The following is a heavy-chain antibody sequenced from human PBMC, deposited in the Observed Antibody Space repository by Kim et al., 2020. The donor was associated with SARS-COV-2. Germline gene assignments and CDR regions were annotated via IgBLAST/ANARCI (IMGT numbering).Heavy chain of an antibody. Sequence: GGTYYADSVKGRFNISKDNSKNTLSLQMNSLRVEDTALYYCARGWSTFEVWGQGTMVTVSS. CDR2: GGT. V-gene: IGHV3-23*01. CDR3: ARGWSTFEV. D-gene: IGHD2-8*02. J-gene: IGHJ3*01.